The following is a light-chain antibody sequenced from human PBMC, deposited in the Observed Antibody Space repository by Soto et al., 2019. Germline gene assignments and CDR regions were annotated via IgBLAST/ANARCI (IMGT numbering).Light chain of an antibody. CDR2: VVS. CDR1: QGISHY. CDR3: QQSYDAQFT. Sequence: DIQLTQSPSSLSASVGDEVTITCRASQGISHYLTWYQQKPGRAPTLLIYVVSTLQSGVPSRFSGGGSGTDFTLTISNLQLEDFATYYCQQSYDAQFTFGGGTRVEIK. J-gene: IGKJ4*01. V-gene: IGKV1-39*01.